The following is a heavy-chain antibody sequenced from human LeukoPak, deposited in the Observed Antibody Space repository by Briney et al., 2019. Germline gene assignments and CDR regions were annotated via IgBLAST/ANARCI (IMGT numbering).Heavy chain of an antibody. Sequence: GRSLRLSCAASGFTLSRNGMHRVRQAPGKGLEWVAVISYDGSKEYYADSVKGRFTISRDNSRNTLYVQMNSLRAEDAAVYYCAKEYSSGWYYFDNWGQGTLVTVSS. CDR3: AKEYSSGWYYFDN. J-gene: IGHJ4*02. CDR2: ISYDGSKE. CDR1: GFTLSRNG. D-gene: IGHD6-19*01. V-gene: IGHV3-30*18.